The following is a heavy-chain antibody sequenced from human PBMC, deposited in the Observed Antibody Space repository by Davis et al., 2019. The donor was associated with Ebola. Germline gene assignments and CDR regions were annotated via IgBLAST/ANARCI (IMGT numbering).Heavy chain of an antibody. V-gene: IGHV3-30-3*01. J-gene: IGHJ3*02. CDR3: ARDRALGDAFDI. CDR2: ISYDGNNK. CDR1: GFTVNSNY. Sequence: GESLKISCATSGFTVNSNYMSWVRQAPGKGLEWVALISYDGNNKYYTDYADSVKGRFTISRDNSKNTLYLHMNSLRPEDTAVYYCARDRALGDAFDIWGQGTMVTVSS.